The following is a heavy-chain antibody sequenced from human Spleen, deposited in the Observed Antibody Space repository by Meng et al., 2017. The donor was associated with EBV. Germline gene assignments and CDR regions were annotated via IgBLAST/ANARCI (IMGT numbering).Heavy chain of an antibody. CDR1: GFTFSSYS. V-gene: IGHV3-21*01. CDR3: AREMSLGVNYFDY. CDR2: ISSSSSYI. Sequence: EVQLVESGGGLGKRGGSLRLSCAASGFTFSSYSMNWVRQAPGKGLEWVSSISSSSSYIYYADSVKGRFTISRDNAKNSLYLQMNSLRAEDTAVYYCAREMSLGVNYFDYWGQGTLVTVSS. J-gene: IGHJ4*02. D-gene: IGHD3-10*01.